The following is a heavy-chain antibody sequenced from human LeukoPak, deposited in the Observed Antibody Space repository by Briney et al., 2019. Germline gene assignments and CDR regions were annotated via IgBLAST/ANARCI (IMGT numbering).Heavy chain of an antibody. D-gene: IGHD3-22*01. Sequence: GGSLRLSCAASGFTFSSYGMHWVRQAPGKGLEWVAFIRYDGSNKYYADSVKGRFTISRDNSKNTLYLQMNSLRDEDTAVYYCAKVLDSSGHRDYYYYYMDVWGKGTTVTVSS. CDR3: AKVLDSSGHRDYYYYYMDV. V-gene: IGHV3-30*02. CDR1: GFTFSSYG. CDR2: IRYDGSNK. J-gene: IGHJ6*03.